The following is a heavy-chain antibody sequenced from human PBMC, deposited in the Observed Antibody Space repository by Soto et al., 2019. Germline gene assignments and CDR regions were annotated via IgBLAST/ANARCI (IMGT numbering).Heavy chain of an antibody. V-gene: IGHV4-4*02. CDR3: ARVYSGSYSDS. D-gene: IGHD1-26*01. J-gene: IGHJ4*02. CDR1: GGSISSNNW. Sequence: QVQLRESGPGLVKPSGTLSLTCAVSGGSISSNNWWSWVRQPPGKGLEWIGEIFHSGSTHYSPSLKSRVTISVDKSKNHFSLNLTSVTAADTAVYYCARVYSGSYSDSWGQGTLVTVSS. CDR2: IFHSGST.